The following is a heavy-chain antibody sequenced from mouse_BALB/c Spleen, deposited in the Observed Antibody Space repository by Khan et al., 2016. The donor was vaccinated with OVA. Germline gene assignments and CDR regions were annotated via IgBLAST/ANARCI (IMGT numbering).Heavy chain of an antibody. J-gene: IGHJ3*01. Sequence: VQLKESGGDLVKPEGSLKLSCAASGFTFSTYGMSWVRQTPDKRLEWVATISSGGSYTYYPDSVQGRFTISRANAKKILYLQMSSLKSEDTAMFYCARLAYYYDSEGFAYWGQGTLVTVSA. D-gene: IGHD1-1*01. CDR1: GFTFSTYG. CDR3: ARLAYYYDSEGFAY. V-gene: IGHV5-6*01. CDR2: ISSGGSYT.